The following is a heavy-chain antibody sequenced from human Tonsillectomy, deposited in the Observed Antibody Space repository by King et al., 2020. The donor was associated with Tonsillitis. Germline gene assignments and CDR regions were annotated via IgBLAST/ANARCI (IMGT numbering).Heavy chain of an antibody. CDR3: AKDRDFWSPHGMDV. CDR2: ISGSGGST. D-gene: IGHD3-3*01. V-gene: IGHV3-23*04. J-gene: IGHJ6*02. CDR1: GFTFSSYA. Sequence: VQLVESGGGLIQPGGSLRLSCAASGFTFSSYAMSWVRQAPGKGLEWVSRISGSGGSTYYADSVKGRFAISRDNSKTTLYLQMNSLRADDTAVYYCAKDRDFWSPHGMDVWGQGTTVTVSS.